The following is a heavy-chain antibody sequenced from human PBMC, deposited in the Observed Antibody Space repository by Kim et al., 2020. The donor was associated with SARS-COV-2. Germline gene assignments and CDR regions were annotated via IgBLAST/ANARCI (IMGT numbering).Heavy chain of an antibody. Sequence: GGSLRLSCAASGFTFSDFFMDWVRQSPGKGPEWIGRSRNRANSYATEYAAPVEDRIRTSRDSSQTTLYLQINNIKTEDTAVYYCTRKADYLDNTKQDAF. CDR1: GFTFSDFF. V-gene: IGHV3-72*01. CDR3: TRKADYLDNTKQDAF. CDR2: SRNRANSYAT. J-gene: IGHJ3*01. D-gene: IGHD4-17*01.